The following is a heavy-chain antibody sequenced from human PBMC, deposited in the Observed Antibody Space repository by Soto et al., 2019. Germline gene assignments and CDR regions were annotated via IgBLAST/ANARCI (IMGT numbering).Heavy chain of an antibody. CDR3: AKDYVRGSYYKGPDY. CDR1: GGSISSYY. D-gene: IGHD1-26*01. V-gene: IGHV4-4*08. J-gene: IGHJ4*02. Sequence: SETLSLTCTASGGSISSYYWSWIRQPPGKGLEWIGYIYSSGSTNYNPSLKSRVTISVDTSKNQFSLKLTSVTAADTAVYYCAKDYVRGSYYKGPDYWGLGTLVTVSS. CDR2: IYSSGST.